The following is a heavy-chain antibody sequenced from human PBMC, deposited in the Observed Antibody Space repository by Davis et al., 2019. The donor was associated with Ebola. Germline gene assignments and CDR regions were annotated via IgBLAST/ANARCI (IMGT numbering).Heavy chain of an antibody. CDR3: ARALYYDFWSGSVYWFDP. CDR2: IYYSGST. CDR1: GGSISSYY. J-gene: IGHJ5*02. Sequence: MPGGSLRLSCTVSGGSISSYYWSWIRQPPGKGLEWIGYIYYSGSTNYNPSLKSRVTISVDTSKNQFSLKLSSVTAADTAVYYCARALYYDFWSGSVYWFDPWGQGTLVIVSS. D-gene: IGHD3-3*01. V-gene: IGHV4-59*01.